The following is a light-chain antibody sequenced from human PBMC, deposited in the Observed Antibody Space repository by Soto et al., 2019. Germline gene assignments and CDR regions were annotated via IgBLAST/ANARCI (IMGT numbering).Light chain of an antibody. V-gene: IGKV1-39*01. J-gene: IGKJ4*01. CDR2: VAS. CDR1: QSITNF. Sequence: DIQMTQSPSSLSASVGDRVTITCRASQSITNFLNWYQQKPGKAPNLLIYVASSLQSGVPSRFSGSGSGTDFTLTISSLQPEDVATYYCQQSYIAPLTFGGGTKVEIK. CDR3: QQSYIAPLT.